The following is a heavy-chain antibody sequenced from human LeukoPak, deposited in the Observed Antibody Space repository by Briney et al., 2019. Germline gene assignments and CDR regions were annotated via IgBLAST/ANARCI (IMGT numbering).Heavy chain of an antibody. CDR3: ARVGITMVREGCMDV. CDR1: GGSISSYY. Sequence: ASETLSLTCTVSGGSISSYYWSWIRQPPGKGLEWIGSIYYSGSTYYNPSLKSRVTISVDTSKNQFSLKLSSVTAADTAVYYCARVGITMVREGCMDVWGKGTTVTVSS. V-gene: IGHV4-59*12. D-gene: IGHD3-10*01. J-gene: IGHJ6*03. CDR2: IYYSGST.